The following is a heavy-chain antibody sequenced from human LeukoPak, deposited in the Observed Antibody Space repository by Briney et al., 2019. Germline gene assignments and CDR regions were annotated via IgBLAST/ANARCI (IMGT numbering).Heavy chain of an antibody. J-gene: IGHJ4*02. V-gene: IGHV4-34*01. CDR1: GGSFSVYY. CDR2: INHSGST. Sequence: SETLSLTCAVHGGSFSVYYWSWIRQPPGKGLEWIGEINHSGSTNYNPSLKSRVTISVDTSKNQFSLKLSSLTAADTAVYYCARGNLINYGDYGDYWGQGTLVTVSS. D-gene: IGHD4-17*01. CDR3: ARGNLINYGDYGDY.